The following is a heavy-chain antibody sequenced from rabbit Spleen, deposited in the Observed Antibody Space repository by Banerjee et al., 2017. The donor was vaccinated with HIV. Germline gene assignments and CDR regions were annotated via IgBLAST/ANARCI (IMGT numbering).Heavy chain of an antibody. CDR1: GFDFSSNA. CDR2: IYADSRDTI. V-gene: IGHV1S40*01. J-gene: IGHJ4*01. D-gene: IGHD8-1*01. Sequence: QSLEESGGGLVQPEGSLTLTCKASGFDFSSNAMCWFRQAPGKGPEWIACIYADSRDTIYYASWVNGRFTGSKTSSTTVTLQMTSLTAADTATYFCARGYAATNYLTYFDLWGPGTLVTVS. CDR3: ARGYAATNYLTYFDL.